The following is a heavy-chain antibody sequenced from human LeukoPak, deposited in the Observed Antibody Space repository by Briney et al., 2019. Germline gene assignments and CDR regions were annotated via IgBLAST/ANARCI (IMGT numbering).Heavy chain of an antibody. CDR2: ISSSGSTI. V-gene: IGHV3-48*03. Sequence: GGSLRLSCAASGFTFSSYEMNWVRQAPGKGLEWVSYISSSGSTIYYADSVKGRFTISRDNAKNSLYLQMDSLRAEDTAVYYCAGGGQSGTFYLPYWGQGTLVTVSS. D-gene: IGHD1-26*01. CDR3: AGGGQSGTFYLPY. CDR1: GFTFSSYE. J-gene: IGHJ4*02.